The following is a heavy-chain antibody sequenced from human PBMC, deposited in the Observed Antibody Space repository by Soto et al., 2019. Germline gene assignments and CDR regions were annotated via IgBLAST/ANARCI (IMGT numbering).Heavy chain of an antibody. V-gene: IGHV4-30-2*01. J-gene: IGHJ6*02. Sequence: QLQLQESGSGLVKPSQTLSLTCAVSGGSLSSSVYSWTWIRQPPGKGLEWIGNMYHDGTTYYNPSLKSRVSISVDKSKSQFSLNLTSVTAADTAMYYCARGPTHYFYGMDVWVQGTTVTVSS. CDR1: GGSLSSSVYS. CDR3: ARGPTHYFYGMDV. CDR2: MYHDGTT.